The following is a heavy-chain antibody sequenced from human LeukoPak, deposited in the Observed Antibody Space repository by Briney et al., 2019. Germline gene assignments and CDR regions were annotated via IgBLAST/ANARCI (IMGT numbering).Heavy chain of an antibody. Sequence: PSETLSLTCTVSGGSISSYYWSWIRQPPGKGLEWIGYIYYSGSTNYNPSLKSRVTISEDTSKNQFSLKLSSVTAADTAVYYCARHPAAAAPGYWGQGTLVTVSS. CDR1: GGSISSYY. J-gene: IGHJ4*02. D-gene: IGHD6-13*01. CDR3: ARHPAAAAPGY. CDR2: IYYSGST. V-gene: IGHV4-59*08.